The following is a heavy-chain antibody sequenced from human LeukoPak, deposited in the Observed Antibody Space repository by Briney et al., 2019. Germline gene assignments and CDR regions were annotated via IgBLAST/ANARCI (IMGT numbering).Heavy chain of an antibody. J-gene: IGHJ6*03. Sequence: GGSLRLSCAAPGITFSNYNMNWVRQAPGKGLEWISSITSSSSYTFYADSVKGRFTISRDNAKNSLYLQMNSLRVEDTAIYYCARDPYNGAYSEGYYYYYMDAWGKGTTVTVSS. V-gene: IGHV3-21*01. CDR1: GITFSNYN. CDR2: ITSSSSYT. D-gene: IGHD1-1*01. CDR3: ARDPYNGAYSEGYYYYYMDA.